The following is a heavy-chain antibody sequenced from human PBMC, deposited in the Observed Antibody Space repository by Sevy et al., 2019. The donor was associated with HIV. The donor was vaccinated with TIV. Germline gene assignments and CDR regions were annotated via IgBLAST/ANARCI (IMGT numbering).Heavy chain of an antibody. CDR1: GFTFSSYN. J-gene: IGHJ6*02. Sequence: GGSLRLSCAASGFTFSSYNMNWVRQAPGKGLEWVSSIGSSSSYIYYTDSVKGRFTVSRDNAKNSLYLQMNSLRAEDTAVYYCAREVAYCTGGSCFPGYYYGMDVWGQGTTVTVSS. D-gene: IGHD2-15*01. V-gene: IGHV3-21*01. CDR2: IGSSSSYI. CDR3: AREVAYCTGGSCFPGYYYGMDV.